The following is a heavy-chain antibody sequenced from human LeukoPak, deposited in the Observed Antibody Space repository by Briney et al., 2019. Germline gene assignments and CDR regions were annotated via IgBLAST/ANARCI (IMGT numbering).Heavy chain of an antibody. J-gene: IGHJ4*02. CDR2: IYTSGNT. D-gene: IGHD2-21*01. Sequence: PSETLSLTCTVSGGSISNYFWTWIRQPPGKGLEWIGYIYTSGNTNYNPSLESRVTMSVDTSKNQFSLRLNSVTAADTAVYYCTRGFLLIDYWGQGTLVTVSS. V-gene: IGHV4-4*09. CDR1: GGSISNYF. CDR3: TRGFLLIDY.